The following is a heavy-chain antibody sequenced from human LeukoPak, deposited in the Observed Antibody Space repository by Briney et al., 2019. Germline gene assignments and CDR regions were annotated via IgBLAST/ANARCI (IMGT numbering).Heavy chain of an antibody. Sequence: EASVNVSYKASGGTFISYAISWVRQVPGQGLEGMGGINHIFGTANYAQKFQGRVTITTDESTSTAYMELSSLRSEDTAVYYCARGGYYDSSGYSDYYYYMDVWGKGTTVTVSS. CDR3: ARGGYYDSSGYSDYYYYMDV. J-gene: IGHJ6*03. CDR1: GGTFISYA. D-gene: IGHD3-22*01. CDR2: INHIFGTA. V-gene: IGHV1-69*05.